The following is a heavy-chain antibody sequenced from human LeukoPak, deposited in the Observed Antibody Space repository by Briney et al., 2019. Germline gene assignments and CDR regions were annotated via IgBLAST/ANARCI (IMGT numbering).Heavy chain of an antibody. CDR1: GFTFSGYA. J-gene: IGHJ4*02. CDR3: VRDRAYSFDY. V-gene: IGHV3-48*02. Sequence: GGSLRLPCAASGFTFSGYAMNWVRQAPGKGLEWVSHIYISSSSNIISYADSVKGRFTISRDNAQNSLYLQMNGLRDEDTAVYYCVRDRAYSFDYWGQGILVTVSS. CDR2: ISSSSNII. D-gene: IGHD2-21*01.